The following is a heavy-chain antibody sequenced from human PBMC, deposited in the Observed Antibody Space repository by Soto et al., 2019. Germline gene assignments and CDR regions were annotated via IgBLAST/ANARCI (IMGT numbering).Heavy chain of an antibody. CDR1: GFTFSSYA. V-gene: IGHV3-23*01. J-gene: IGHJ4*02. CDR2: ISGSGGST. CDR3: ARRGPGTYFDY. D-gene: IGHD6-13*01. Sequence: EVQLLDSGGGLVQPGGSLRLSCAASGFTFSSYAMNWVRQAPGKGLEWVSVISGSGGSTYYADSVKGRFTISRDNSKNTLYLQMTSLRAEDKDVYYCARRGPGTYFDYWGQGTLVTVSS.